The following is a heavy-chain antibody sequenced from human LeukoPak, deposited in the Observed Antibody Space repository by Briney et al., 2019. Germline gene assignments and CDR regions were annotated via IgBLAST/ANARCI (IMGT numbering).Heavy chain of an antibody. V-gene: IGHV3-21*01. CDR3: ARFGIAAGPVTDY. D-gene: IGHD6-13*01. CDR2: ISSSSSYI. Sequence: GGSLRLSCAASGFTFSSYSMNWVRQAPGKGLEWVSSISSSSSYIYYADSVKGRLTISRDNAKNSLYLQMNSLRAEDTAVYYCARFGIAAGPVTDYWGQGTLVTVSS. CDR1: GFTFSSYS. J-gene: IGHJ4*02.